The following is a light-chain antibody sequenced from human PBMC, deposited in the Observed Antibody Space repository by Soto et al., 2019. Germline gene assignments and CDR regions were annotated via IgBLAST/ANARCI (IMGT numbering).Light chain of an antibody. J-gene: IGLJ1*01. CDR3: SSYSGTNYHYV. Sequence: LTQPPSASGSFGQSVTISCTGTSSDFGGYNYVSWYQQHPGKAPKLMIYEVSERPSGVPDRFSGSKSGNTASLTVSGLQADDEADYYCSSYSGTNYHYVFGTGTKVTV. CDR1: SSDFGGYNY. CDR2: EVS. V-gene: IGLV2-8*01.